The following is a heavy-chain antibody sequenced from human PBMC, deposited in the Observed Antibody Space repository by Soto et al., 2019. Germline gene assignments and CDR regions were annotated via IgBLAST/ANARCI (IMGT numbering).Heavy chain of an antibody. D-gene: IGHD2-15*01. CDR3: VRAYCSGGSCWAWSNWFDP. V-gene: IGHV6-1*01. J-gene: IGHJ5*02. CDR2: TYYGSKWYN. Sequence: PSQTLSLTCAISGDSVSSNSAAWNWIRQSPSRGLEWLGRTYYGSKWYNDYAVSVKSRITINPDTSKNQFSLQLNSVTPEDTAVYYCVRAYCSGGSCWAWSNWFDPWGQGTLVTVSS. CDR1: GDSVSSNSAA.